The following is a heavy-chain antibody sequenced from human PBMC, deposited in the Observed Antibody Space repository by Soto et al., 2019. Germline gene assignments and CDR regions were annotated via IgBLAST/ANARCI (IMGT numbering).Heavy chain of an antibody. J-gene: IGHJ4*02. V-gene: IGHV3-74*01. CDR2: INSDGSST. D-gene: IGHD2-2*02. CDR3: ARGYCSSTSCYMFDY. CDR1: GFTFSSYW. Sequence: GGSLRLSCAASGFTFSSYWMHWVRQAPGKGLVWVSRINSDGSSTSYADSVKGRFTISRDNAKNTLYLQMNSLRAEDTAVYYCARGYCSSTSCYMFDYWGQGTLVTVSS.